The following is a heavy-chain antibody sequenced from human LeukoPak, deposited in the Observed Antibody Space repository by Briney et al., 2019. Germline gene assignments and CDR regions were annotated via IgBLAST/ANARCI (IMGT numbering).Heavy chain of an antibody. J-gene: IGHJ4*02. V-gene: IGHV3-21*01. CDR2: IGSRSSYM. CDR3: ARDHSNYDSDY. D-gene: IGHD3-22*01. CDR1: GFTFSAYT. Sequence: GGSLRLSCAASGFTFSAYTMNWLRQAPGKGLEWVSSIGSRSSYMFYADSVKGRFTISRDDAKNSLYLQMNSLRAEDTALYYCARDHSNYDSDYWGQGALVTVSS.